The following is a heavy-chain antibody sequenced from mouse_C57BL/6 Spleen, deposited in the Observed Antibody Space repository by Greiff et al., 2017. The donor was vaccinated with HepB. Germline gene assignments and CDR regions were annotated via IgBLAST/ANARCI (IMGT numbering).Heavy chain of an antibody. CDR2: IDPSDSYT. Sequence: QVHVKQPGAELVMPGASVKLSCKASGYTFTSYWMHWVKQRPGQGLEWIGEIDPSDSYTNYNQKFKGKSTLTVDKSSSTAYMQLSSLTSEDSAVYYCARRGYGKGGYAMDYWGQGTSVTVSS. CDR3: ARRGYGKGGYAMDY. V-gene: IGHV1-69*01. CDR1: GYTFTSYW. D-gene: IGHD2-10*02. J-gene: IGHJ4*01.